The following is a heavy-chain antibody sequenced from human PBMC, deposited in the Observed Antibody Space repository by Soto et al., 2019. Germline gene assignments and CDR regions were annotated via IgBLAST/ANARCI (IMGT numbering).Heavy chain of an antibody. CDR2: IYSGGST. Sequence: EVQLVESGGGLVQPGGSLRLSCAASGFTVSSNYMSWVRQAPGKGLEWVSVIYSGGSTYYAGSVKGRFTISRDKSKNTVYLPITRRRGEDSASEYCARDRSPTSMDVWGQGTTVTVSS. CDR1: GFTVSSNY. V-gene: IGHV3-66*01. J-gene: IGHJ6*02. CDR3: ARDRSPTSMDV. D-gene: IGHD1-26*01.